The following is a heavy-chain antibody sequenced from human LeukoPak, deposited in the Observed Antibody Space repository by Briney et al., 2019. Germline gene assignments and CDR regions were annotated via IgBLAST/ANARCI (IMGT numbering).Heavy chain of an antibody. J-gene: IGHJ5*02. CDR2: IYYSGST. V-gene: IGHV4-59*01. Sequence: SETLSLTCTVSGGSISSYYWSWLRQPPGKGLEWVGYIYYSGSTNYNPSLKSRVTISVDTSKNQFSLKLSSVTAADTAVYYCARDLRPWGWFDPWGQGTLVTVSS. CDR3: ARDLRPWGWFDP. D-gene: IGHD3-16*01. CDR1: GGSISSYY.